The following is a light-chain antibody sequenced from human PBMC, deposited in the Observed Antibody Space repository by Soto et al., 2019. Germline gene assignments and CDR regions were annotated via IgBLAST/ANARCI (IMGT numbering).Light chain of an antibody. V-gene: IGLV2-14*01. Sequence: QSALTQPASASGSPGQSVTISCTGTSGDVGGYNYVSWYQRHPGKAPKLIIYDVTNRPSGVSDWFSGFKSGNTASLTIAGIRAEDVGINYCSLQVSRTLGVFGGGTKLTVL. J-gene: IGLJ3*02. CDR1: SGDVGGYNY. CDR2: DVT. CDR3: SLQVSRTLGV.